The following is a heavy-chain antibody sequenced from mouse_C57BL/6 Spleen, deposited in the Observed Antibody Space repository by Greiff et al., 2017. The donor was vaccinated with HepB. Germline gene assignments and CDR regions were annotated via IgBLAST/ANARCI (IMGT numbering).Heavy chain of an antibody. V-gene: IGHV1-61*01. CDR1: GYTFTSYW. CDR3: ARRDNWDYFDY. J-gene: IGHJ2*01. Sequence: QVQLQQPGAELVRPGSSVKLSCKASGYTFTSYWMDWVKQRPGQGLEWIGNIYPSDSETPSNQKFKDKATLTVDKSSSTAYMQLSSLTSEDSAVYYCARRDNWDYFDYWGQGTTLTVSS. CDR2: IYPSDSET. D-gene: IGHD4-1*01.